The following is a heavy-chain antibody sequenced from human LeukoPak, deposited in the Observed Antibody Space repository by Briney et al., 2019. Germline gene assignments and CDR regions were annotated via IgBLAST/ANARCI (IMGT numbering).Heavy chain of an antibody. J-gene: IGHJ4*02. Sequence: SETLSLTCTVSGGSISSSSNYWGWIRQPPGKGLEWIGTIYYSGSTYYNPSLKSRVTISVDTSKNQFSLKLSSVTAADTAVYYCAISTVPAAIGGHYFDYWGQGTLVTVSS. V-gene: IGHV4-39*07. D-gene: IGHD2-2*02. CDR2: IYYSGST. CDR1: GGSISSSSNY. CDR3: AISTVPAAIGGHYFDY.